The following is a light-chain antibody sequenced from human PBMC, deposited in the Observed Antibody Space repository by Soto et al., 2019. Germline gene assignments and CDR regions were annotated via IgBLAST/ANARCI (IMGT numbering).Light chain of an antibody. CDR3: SSHTTSSTQV. J-gene: IGLJ1*01. CDR1: SGDVGAYNY. CDR2: DVS. Sequence: QSALTQPASVSGSPGQSITISCTGASGDVGAYNYVSWYQHHPGKAPKLIISDVSIRPSGVSDRFSGSKSGNTASLTISGLQAEDEADYYCSSHTTSSTQVFGTGTKLTVL. V-gene: IGLV2-14*01.